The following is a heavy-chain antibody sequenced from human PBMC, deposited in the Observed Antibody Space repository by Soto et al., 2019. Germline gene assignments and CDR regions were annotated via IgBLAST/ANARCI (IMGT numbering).Heavy chain of an antibody. Sequence: XGSLRLSCAVSGFIVSDNYMSWVRQAPGKGLEWVSVTVTDGTTHYTDSVKGRFTVSRDNSKNTLYLQMNSLTAEDTAVYYCARDQNYWGPGTLVTVSS. J-gene: IGHJ4*02. CDR1: GFIVSDNY. V-gene: IGHV3-66*01. D-gene: IGHD3-10*01. CDR3: ARDQNY. CDR2: TVTDGTT.